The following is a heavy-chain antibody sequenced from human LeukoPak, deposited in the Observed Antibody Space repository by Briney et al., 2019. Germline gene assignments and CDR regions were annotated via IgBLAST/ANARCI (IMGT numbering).Heavy chain of an antibody. D-gene: IGHD4-17*01. Sequence: GGSLRLSCAASGFTVSSNYMSWVRQAPGKGLEWVSAISGSGGSTYYADSVKGRFTISRDNSKNTLYLQMNSLRAEDTAVYYCAKVGGDYEGNWFDPWGQGTLVTVSS. V-gene: IGHV3-23*01. CDR1: GFTVSSNY. J-gene: IGHJ5*02. CDR2: ISGSGGST. CDR3: AKVGGDYEGNWFDP.